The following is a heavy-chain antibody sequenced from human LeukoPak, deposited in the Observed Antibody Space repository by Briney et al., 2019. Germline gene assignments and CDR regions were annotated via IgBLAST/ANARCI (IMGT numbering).Heavy chain of an antibody. CDR1: GGTFSSYA. CDR2: ISYDGSNK. Sequence: SCKASGGTFSSYAMHWVRQAPGKGLEWVAVISYDGSNKYYADSVKGRFTISRDNSKNTLYLQMNSLRAEDTAVYYCARESFAQLYDYWGQGTLVTVSS. J-gene: IGHJ4*02. V-gene: IGHV3-30*04. CDR3: ARESFAQLYDY. D-gene: IGHD6-6*01.